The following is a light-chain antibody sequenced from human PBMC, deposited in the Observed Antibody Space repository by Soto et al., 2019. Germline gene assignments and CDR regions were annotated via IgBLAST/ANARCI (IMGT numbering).Light chain of an antibody. CDR1: QNISNY. V-gene: IGKV3-20*01. CDR2: GAS. Sequence: IVLTQSPATLSLSPGKRASLSCRASQNISNYLIWYQQKPGQAPRLLIYGASSRATGIPDRFSGSGSGTDFTLTISRLEPEDFAVYYCQQYGSSPKTFGQGTRLEI. CDR3: QQYGSSPKT. J-gene: IGKJ5*01.